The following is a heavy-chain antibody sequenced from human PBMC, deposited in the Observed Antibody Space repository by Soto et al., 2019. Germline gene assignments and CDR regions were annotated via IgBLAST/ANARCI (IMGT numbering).Heavy chain of an antibody. D-gene: IGHD2-15*01. CDR3: ARTVVVVAAVPLYYYGMDA. J-gene: IGHJ6*02. V-gene: IGHV1-69*12. CDR1: GGTFRSYT. Sequence: QVQLVQSGAEVKKPGSSVRVSCKASGGTFRSYTISWVRQAPGQGLEWMGGITPMFGTANYAQKFQGRVTIAADESTRTASMELSSLRSEDTAVYYCARTVVVVAAVPLYYYGMDAWGQGTTVTVSS. CDR2: ITPMFGTA.